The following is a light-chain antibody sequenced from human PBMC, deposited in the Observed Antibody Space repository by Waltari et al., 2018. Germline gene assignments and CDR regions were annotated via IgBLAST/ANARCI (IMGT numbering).Light chain of an antibody. CDR3: QVWDDSNNSGV. Sequence: SYLLTQTPSVSLAPGQPARIPSGGDKLERKSVNWYQLKPGQPPVLVMFYESDRPPGIPDRFSGSTSGNTATLTISRVEDEDEADYFCQVWDDSNNSGVFGGGTKLTVL. V-gene: IGLV3-21*04. J-gene: IGLJ2*01. CDR2: YES. CDR1: KLERKS.